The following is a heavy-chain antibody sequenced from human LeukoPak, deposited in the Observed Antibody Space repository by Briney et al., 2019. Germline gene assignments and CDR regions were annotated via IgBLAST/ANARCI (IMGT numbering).Heavy chain of an antibody. Sequence: SQTLSLACTLSGGSLSSYYWSWIRQPPGKGLEWIGYIYYSGSTNYNTSLKSRVTISVDTSKNQFSLKLSSVTAADTAVYYCARLTIAAARLDYFDYWGQGTLVTVSS. CDR2: IYYSGST. J-gene: IGHJ4*02. D-gene: IGHD6-13*01. V-gene: IGHV4-59*08. CDR3: ARLTIAAARLDYFDY. CDR1: GGSLSSYY.